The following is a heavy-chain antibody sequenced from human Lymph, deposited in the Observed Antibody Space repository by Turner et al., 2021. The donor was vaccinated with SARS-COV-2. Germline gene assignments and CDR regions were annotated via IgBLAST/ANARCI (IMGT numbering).Heavy chain of an antibody. Sequence: QVQLVRSGAEVKKPGSSVKVSCKASGGTFSSYAISWVRQAPGQGLEWMGEIIPIVGTANYAQKFQGRVTITADASTSTAHMELSSLRSEDTAVYYCARGSRDCSSTSCYPFFDYWGQGTLVTVSS. CDR1: GGTFSSYA. D-gene: IGHD2-2*01. CDR3: ARGSRDCSSTSCYPFFDY. V-gene: IGHV1-69*01. J-gene: IGHJ4*02. CDR2: IIPIVGTA.